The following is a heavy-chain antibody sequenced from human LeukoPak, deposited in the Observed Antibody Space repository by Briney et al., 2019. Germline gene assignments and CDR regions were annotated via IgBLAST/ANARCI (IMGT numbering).Heavy chain of an antibody. Sequence: GESLKISCKGSGYSFTSYWIGWVRQLPGKGLEWMGIIYPGDSDTRYSRSFQGQVTISADKSISTAYLQWSSLKASDTAVYYCARLYCSGGSCSNLFDYWGQGTLVTVSS. V-gene: IGHV5-51*01. CDR3: ARLYCSGGSCSNLFDY. J-gene: IGHJ4*02. CDR1: GYSFTSYW. D-gene: IGHD2-15*01. CDR2: IYPGDSDT.